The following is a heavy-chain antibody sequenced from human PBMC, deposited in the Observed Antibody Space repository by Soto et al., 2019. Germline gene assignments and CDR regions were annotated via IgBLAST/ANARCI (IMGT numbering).Heavy chain of an antibody. CDR1: GFTFSSYS. CDR3: ARAHPAHGAFDI. CDR2: ISSSSSYI. Sequence: PGGSLRLSCAASGFTFSSYSMNWVRQAPGKGLEWVSSISSSSSYIYYADSVKGRFTISRDNAKNSLYLQMNSLRAEDTAVYYCARAHPAHGAFDIWGQGTMVTVSS. V-gene: IGHV3-21*01. J-gene: IGHJ3*02.